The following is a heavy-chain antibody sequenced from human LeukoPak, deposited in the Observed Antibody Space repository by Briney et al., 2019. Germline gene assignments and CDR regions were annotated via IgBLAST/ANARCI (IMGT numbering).Heavy chain of an antibody. D-gene: IGHD3-10*01. CDR2: IKSKTDGGTT. CDR3: TATMVRGVNSFYYFDY. V-gene: IGHV3-15*01. CDR1: GFTFSNAW. Sequence: AGGSLRLSCAASGFTFSNAWTSWVRQAPGKGLEWVGRIKSKTDGGTTDYAAPVKGRFTISRDDSKSTLYLQMNSLKTEDTAVYYCTATMVRGVNSFYYFDYWGQGTLVTVSS. J-gene: IGHJ4*02.